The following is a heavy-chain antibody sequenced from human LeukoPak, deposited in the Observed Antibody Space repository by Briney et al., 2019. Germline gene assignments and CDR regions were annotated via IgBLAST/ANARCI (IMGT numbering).Heavy chain of an antibody. D-gene: IGHD3-9*01. CDR2: ISSSSSYM. CDR3: ARDLSAADIDY. CDR1: GFTFSSYS. J-gene: IGHJ4*02. Sequence: GGSLRLSCAASGFTFSSYSMNWVRQAPGKGLEWVSSISSSSSYMYYADSLKGRFTISRDNAKNSLYLQMSSLRAEDTAVYYCARDLSAADIDYWGQGTLVTVSS. V-gene: IGHV3-21*01.